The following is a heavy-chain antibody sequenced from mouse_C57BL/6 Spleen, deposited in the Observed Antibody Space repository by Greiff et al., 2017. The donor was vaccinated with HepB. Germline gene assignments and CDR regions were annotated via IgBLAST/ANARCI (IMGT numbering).Heavy chain of an antibody. CDR1: GFNIKNTY. CDR3: ATYYYGSIYAMDY. J-gene: IGHJ4*01. Sequence: VQLQQSVAELVRPGASVKLSCTASGFNIKNTYMHWVKQRPEQGLEWIGRIDPANGNTKYTPKFQGKATITAATSSNTAYLQLSSLTSEDTAISYCATYYYGSIYAMDYWGPGTSVTVSS. CDR2: IDPANGNT. V-gene: IGHV14-3*01. D-gene: IGHD1-1*01.